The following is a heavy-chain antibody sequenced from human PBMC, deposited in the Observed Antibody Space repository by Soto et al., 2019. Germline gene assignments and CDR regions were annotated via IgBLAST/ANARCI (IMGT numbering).Heavy chain of an antibody. CDR3: TTPPPPNWNYGLGPT. V-gene: IGHV3-15*07. CDR1: GFTFSNAW. Sequence: EVQLVESGGGLVKPGGSLRLSCAASGFTFSNAWMNWVRQAPGKGLEWVGRIKSKTDGGTTDYAAPVKGRFTISRDDSKNTLYLQMNSLKTEDTAVYYCTTPPPPNWNYGLGPTWGQGTLVTVSS. D-gene: IGHD1-7*01. J-gene: IGHJ4*02. CDR2: IKSKTDGGTT.